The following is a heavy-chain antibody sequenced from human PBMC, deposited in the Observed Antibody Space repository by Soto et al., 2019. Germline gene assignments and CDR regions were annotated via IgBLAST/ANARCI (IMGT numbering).Heavy chain of an antibody. CDR3: SRAKLNWFDS. CDR2: IYHSGST. V-gene: IGHV4-4*02. CDR1: GGSISSSNW. D-gene: IGHD2-15*01. Sequence: SETLSLTCAVSGGSISSSNWWSWVRQPPGKGLEWIGDIYHSGSTNYNQSLKSRVSISVDKSKKYFSLKLSFVTAAATAVYYCSRAKLNWFDSWGQGTLVTVSS. J-gene: IGHJ5*01.